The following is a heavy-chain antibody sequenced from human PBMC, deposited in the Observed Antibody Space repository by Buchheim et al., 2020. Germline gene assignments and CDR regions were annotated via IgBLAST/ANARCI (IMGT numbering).Heavy chain of an antibody. CDR1: GFTFSNFG. Sequence: QVQLVESGGGVVQPGRSLRLSCVPFGFTFSNFGVHWVRQAPGKGLEWVAVISYDGSYNSYADSVKGRFKISRDNAKNSLYLQMNSLRAEDTAVYYCARAPNPYDDWGQGTL. CDR2: ISYDGSYN. J-gene: IGHJ4*02. CDR3: ARAPNPYDD. V-gene: IGHV3-30*03.